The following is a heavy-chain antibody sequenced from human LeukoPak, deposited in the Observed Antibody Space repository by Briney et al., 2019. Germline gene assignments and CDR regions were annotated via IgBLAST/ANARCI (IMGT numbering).Heavy chain of an antibody. Sequence: ASVKVSCKASGYTFTGYYMHWVRQAPGQGLEWMGCINPNSGGTKYAQKFQGRVTMTRDTSTSTVYMELSSLRSEDTAVYYCARDLALVRGVIISDAFDIWGQGTMVTVSS. CDR2: INPNSGGT. V-gene: IGHV1-2*02. CDR1: GYTFTGYY. D-gene: IGHD3-10*01. J-gene: IGHJ3*02. CDR3: ARDLALVRGVIISDAFDI.